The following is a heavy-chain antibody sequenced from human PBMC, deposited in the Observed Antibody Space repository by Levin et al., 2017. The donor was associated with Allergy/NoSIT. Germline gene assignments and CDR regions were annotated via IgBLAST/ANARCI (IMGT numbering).Heavy chain of an antibody. V-gene: IGHV3-30*18. CDR3: AKIGDCSSGVCFWETLHDAFDV. CDR2: ISFDASQE. D-gene: IGHD2-21*02. Sequence: GGSLRLSCAASGFTFNKFGMHWVRQGPGKGLEWVAVISFDASQEYYADSVKGRFTISRDNSKNTLYLQMNSLRPEDTAVYFCAKIGDCSSGVCFWETLHDAFDVWGQGTMVCVSS. CDR1: GFTFNKFG. J-gene: IGHJ3*01.